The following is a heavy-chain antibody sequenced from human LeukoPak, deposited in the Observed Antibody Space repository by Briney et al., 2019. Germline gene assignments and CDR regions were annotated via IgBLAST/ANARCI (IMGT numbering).Heavy chain of an antibody. J-gene: IGHJ4*02. CDR3: AKSDCGSDGCKLLNY. CDR1: GFVFSHYT. CDR2: INGSGDVT. V-gene: IGHV3-23*01. D-gene: IGHD3-10*01. Sequence: HSGGSLRLSCAVSGFVFSHYTMTWVRQGPGKGLEWVSSINGSGDVTLYADSVMGRFTISRDNAKNTVSLQMNNLRAEDTAVYYCAKSDCGSDGCKLLNYWGQGTLVTASS.